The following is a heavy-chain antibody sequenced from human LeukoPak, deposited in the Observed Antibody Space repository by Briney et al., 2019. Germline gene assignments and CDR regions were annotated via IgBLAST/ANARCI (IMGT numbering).Heavy chain of an antibody. J-gene: IGHJ5*02. D-gene: IGHD3-3*01. V-gene: IGHV4-39*07. CDR3: ARVGNPLVTVFAWFDP. CDR1: GGSIGSGTYY. Sequence: SETLSLTCTVSGGSIGSGTYYWGWIRQSPGKGLEWIGSIYYSGSTNHNPSLKSRVTISVDTSKNQFSLKLSSVTAADTAVYYCARVGNPLVTVFAWFDPWGQGTLVTVSS. CDR2: IYYSGST.